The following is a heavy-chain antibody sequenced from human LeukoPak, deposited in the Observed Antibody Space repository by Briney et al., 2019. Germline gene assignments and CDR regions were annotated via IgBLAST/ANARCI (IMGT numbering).Heavy chain of an antibody. CDR2: MNPDSGNT. CDR1: GYTFSDYD. D-gene: IGHD3-16*01. Sequence: ASVKVSCKASGYTFSDYDMNWVRQAPGQGLEWMGWMNPDSGNTGYAQKFQGRVSMTADTSTSTACLDLSSLKSEDTAVYYCARGAYSYAFKEYWGQGTLVTVSS. CDR3: ARGAYSYAFKEY. V-gene: IGHV1-8*01. J-gene: IGHJ4*02.